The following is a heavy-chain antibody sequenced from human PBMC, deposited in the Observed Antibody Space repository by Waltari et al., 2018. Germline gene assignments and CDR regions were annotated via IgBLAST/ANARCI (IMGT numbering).Heavy chain of an antibody. D-gene: IGHD7-27*01. CDR1: GGSISSYY. J-gene: IGHJ4*02. Sequence: QVQLQESGPGLVKPSETLSLTCTVSGGSISSYYWSWIRQPAGKGLEWIGRIYTSGSTNYNPALKSRVTMSVDTSKNQFSLKLSSGTAADTAVYYCARGGRRMIWGWMGYFDYWGQGTLVTVSS. CDR3: ARGGRRMIWGWMGYFDY. CDR2: IYTSGST. V-gene: IGHV4-4*07.